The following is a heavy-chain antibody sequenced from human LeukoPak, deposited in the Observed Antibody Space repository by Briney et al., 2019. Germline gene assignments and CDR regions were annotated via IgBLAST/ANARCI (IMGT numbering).Heavy chain of an antibody. CDR2: MSYDGFNK. Sequence: PGGSLRLSCAASGFTFSSYAMHWVRQSLGKGLEWVAVMSYDGFNKYYADSVKGRFTISRDNSKNTLYLQMNSLRAEDTAVYYRAKTKGYSYGYYFDYWGQGTLVTVSS. J-gene: IGHJ4*02. CDR3: AKTKGYSYGYYFDY. CDR1: GFTFSSYA. V-gene: IGHV3-30*18. D-gene: IGHD5-18*01.